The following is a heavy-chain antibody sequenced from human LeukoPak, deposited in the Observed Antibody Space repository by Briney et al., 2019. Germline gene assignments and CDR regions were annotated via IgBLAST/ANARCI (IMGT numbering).Heavy chain of an antibody. J-gene: IGHJ4*02. CDR2: ISSGGLTI. V-gene: IGHV3-48*04. D-gene: IGHD4/OR15-4a*01. Sequence: GGSLRLSCVASGFTFSTYTFNWVRQAPGKGLEWLSYISSGGLTIFYADSVKGRFTISRDNTKNAIYLDMTNLRAEDTAVYYCARDFDYGDYIDFWGQGTLVAVSS. CDR3: ARDFDYGDYIDF. CDR1: GFTFSTYT.